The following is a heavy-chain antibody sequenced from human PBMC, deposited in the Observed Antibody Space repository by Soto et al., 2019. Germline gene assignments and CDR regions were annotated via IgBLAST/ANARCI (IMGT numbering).Heavy chain of an antibody. Sequence: ASVKVSCKASGYTFSTYEINWVRRAAGQGLEWMGRMNPDNGNTGYAQKFQDRVTMTRNTSISTAYMELSSLRSDDTAVYYCARGPRESGEWLLFDSWGQGARVTVSS. D-gene: IGHD3-3*01. CDR1: GYTFSTYE. V-gene: IGHV1-8*01. CDR2: MNPDNGNT. J-gene: IGHJ5*01. CDR3: ARGPRESGEWLLFDS.